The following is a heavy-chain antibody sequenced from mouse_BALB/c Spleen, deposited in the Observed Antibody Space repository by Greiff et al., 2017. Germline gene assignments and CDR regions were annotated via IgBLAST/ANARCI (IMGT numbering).Heavy chain of an antibody. J-gene: IGHJ4*01. CDR2: INPSTGYT. CDR3: AKNRYGDAMDY. D-gene: IGHD2-14*01. CDR1: GYTFTSYW. Sequence: QVQLQQSGAELAKPGASVKMSCKASGYTFTSYWMHWVKQRPGQGLEWIGYINPSTGYTEYNQKFKDKATLTADKSSSTAYMQLSSLTSEDSAVYYCAKNRYGDAMDYWGQGTSVTVSS. V-gene: IGHV1-7*01.